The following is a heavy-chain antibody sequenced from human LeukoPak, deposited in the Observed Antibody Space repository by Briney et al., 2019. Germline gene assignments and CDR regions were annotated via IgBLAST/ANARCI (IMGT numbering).Heavy chain of an antibody. CDR2: IGTAGDT. D-gene: IGHD3-16*01. CDR1: GFTFSSYD. V-gene: IGHV3-13*04. Sequence: AGGSLRLSCVASGFTFSSYDMHWVRQATGKGLEWLSAIGTAGDTYYPGSVKGRFTISRKNAKNSLYLQMNSRRAGETAVYYCAREGGGSFDPWGEGTLVTVSS. CDR3: AREGGGSFDP. J-gene: IGHJ5*02.